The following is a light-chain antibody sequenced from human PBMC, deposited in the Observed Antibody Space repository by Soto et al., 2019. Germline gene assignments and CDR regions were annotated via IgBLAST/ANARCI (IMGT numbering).Light chain of an antibody. CDR3: QQYVGSLIT. CDR2: GAS. V-gene: IGKV3-15*01. Sequence: EMGMTRSPPPLSLSPGERAPPSSRTSQSVSSSLAWYQQKPGRSPRLLIYGASTRAIGIPARFSGSGSGTEFTLTISSLQSEDFAVYYCQQYVGSLITFGQGTRLEIK. CDR1: QSVSSS. J-gene: IGKJ5*01.